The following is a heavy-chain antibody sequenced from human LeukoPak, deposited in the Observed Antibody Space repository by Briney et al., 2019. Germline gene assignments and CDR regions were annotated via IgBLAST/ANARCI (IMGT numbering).Heavy chain of an antibody. CDR2: IIPIFGTA. Sequence: SVKVSCKASGGTFSSYAISWVRQAPGQGLEWMGGIIPIFGTASYAQKFQGRVTITTDESTSTAYMELSSLRSEDTAVYYCAIETARGFGELLGAFDIWGQGTMVTVSS. J-gene: IGHJ3*02. CDR1: GGTFSSYA. D-gene: IGHD3-10*01. V-gene: IGHV1-69*05. CDR3: AIETARGFGELLGAFDI.